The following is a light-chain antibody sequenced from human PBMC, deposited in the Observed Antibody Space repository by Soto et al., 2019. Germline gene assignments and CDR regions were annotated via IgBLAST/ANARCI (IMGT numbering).Light chain of an antibody. J-gene: IGKJ5*01. CDR3: QQLYTYPPT. CDR2: AAS. CDR1: PGISSY. V-gene: IGKV1-9*01. Sequence: IQLTQSPSSLSASVGDRVTITCRASPGISSYLAWYQQKPGKAPELLIYAASTLQNVVPSRFSGSGSGTEFTLSISSLQPEDFATYYCQQLYTYPPTFGQGTRLE.